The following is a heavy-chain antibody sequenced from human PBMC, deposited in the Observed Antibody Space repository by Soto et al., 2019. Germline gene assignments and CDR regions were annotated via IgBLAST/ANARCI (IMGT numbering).Heavy chain of an antibody. Sequence: QVQLVQSGAEERKPGASVRVSCKASGDTFTKYTMHWVRQVPGQRLEWMGWIHAGNGDTEYSQKFQGRVTITRDTFASITYMDLSSLGSEDTAVYYCARVNNYYDSSGYYAFHYWGQGPLVTVSS. D-gene: IGHD3-22*01. J-gene: IGHJ4*02. CDR1: GDTFTKYT. CDR2: IHAGNGDT. V-gene: IGHV1-3*05. CDR3: ARVNNYYDSSGYYAFHY.